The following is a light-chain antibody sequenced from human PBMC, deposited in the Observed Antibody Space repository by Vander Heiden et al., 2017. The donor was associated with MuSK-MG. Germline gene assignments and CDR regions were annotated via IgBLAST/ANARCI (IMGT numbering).Light chain of an antibody. Sequence: DIQMTKSPSSLSASVGDRVTITCRASQSISSYLNCYQQKPGKAPKLLIYAASSLQSGVPSRFSGSGSGTDFTLTISSLQPEDFATYYCQQSYSTPITFGQGTRLEIK. V-gene: IGKV1-39*01. CDR3: QQSYSTPIT. CDR1: QSISSY. J-gene: IGKJ5*01. CDR2: AAS.